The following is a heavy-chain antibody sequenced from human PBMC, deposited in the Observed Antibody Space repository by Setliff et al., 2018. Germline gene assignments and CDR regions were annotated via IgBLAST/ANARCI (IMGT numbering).Heavy chain of an antibody. D-gene: IGHD1-1*01. CDR3: ARVRWSQLRDAFDI. Sequence: SETLSLTCAVYGGSFSGYYWSWIRQPPGKGLEWIGEINHSGSTNYNPSLKSRVTISVDTSKNQFSLKLSSVTAADTAVYYCARVRWSQLRDAFDIWGQGTMVTVSS. CDR1: GGSFSGYY. V-gene: IGHV4-34*01. J-gene: IGHJ3*02. CDR2: INHSGST.